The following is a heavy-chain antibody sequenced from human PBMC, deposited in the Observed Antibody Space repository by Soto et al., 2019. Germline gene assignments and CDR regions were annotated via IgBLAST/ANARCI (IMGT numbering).Heavy chain of an antibody. CDR2: IYYSGST. Sequence: SATLSITCTVSGGSISSSYWSWIRQPPGKGLEWMGYIYYSGSTNYNPSLKSRVTISVDTSKNQFSLKLSSVTAADTAVYYCARGSVAARRCFDYWGQGTLVTVS. CDR1: GGSISSSY. V-gene: IGHV4-59*01. CDR3: ARGSVAARRCFDY. D-gene: IGHD6-6*01. J-gene: IGHJ4*02.